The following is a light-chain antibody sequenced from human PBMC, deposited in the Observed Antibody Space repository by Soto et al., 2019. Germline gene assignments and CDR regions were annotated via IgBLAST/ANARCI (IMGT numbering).Light chain of an antibody. Sequence: QTVVTQSPSASSSLGASVKLTCTLSSGHSSYSIAWHQQQPEKGPRYLMKLNSDGSHSKGDGIPDRFSGSSSGAERYLTISSLQSEDEADYDCQTGGTGMVFCGGTKLTV. CDR1: SGHSSYS. CDR2: LNSDGSH. CDR3: QTGGTGMV. V-gene: IGLV4-69*01. J-gene: IGLJ2*01.